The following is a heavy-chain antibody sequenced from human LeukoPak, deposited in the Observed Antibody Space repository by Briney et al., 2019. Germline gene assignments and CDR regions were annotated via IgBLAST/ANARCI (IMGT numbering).Heavy chain of an antibody. V-gene: IGHV3-21*01. Sequence: PGGSLRLSCAASGFTFSTSSLNWVRQAPGRGLEWVSSISSSRSYIYYADSVKGRFTISRDNAKNSLYLLMNSLRAEDTAVYYCARFDYYYDSSGYPDYWGQGTLVTVSS. CDR2: ISSSRSYI. CDR3: ARFDYYYDSSGYPDY. J-gene: IGHJ4*02. D-gene: IGHD3-22*01. CDR1: GFTFSTSS.